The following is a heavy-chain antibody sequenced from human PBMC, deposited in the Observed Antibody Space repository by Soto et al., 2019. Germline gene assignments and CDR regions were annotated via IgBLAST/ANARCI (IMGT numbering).Heavy chain of an antibody. CDR3: AKEISSGWYYYYYGMDV. V-gene: IGHV3-30*18. J-gene: IGHJ6*02. Sequence: RLSCAASGFTFSSYGMHLVRQAPGKGLEWVAVISYDGSNKYYADSVKGRFTISRDNSKNTLYLQMNSLRAEDTAVYYCAKEISSGWYYYYYGMDVWGQGTTVTVSS. CDR1: GFTFSSYG. CDR2: ISYDGSNK. D-gene: IGHD6-19*01.